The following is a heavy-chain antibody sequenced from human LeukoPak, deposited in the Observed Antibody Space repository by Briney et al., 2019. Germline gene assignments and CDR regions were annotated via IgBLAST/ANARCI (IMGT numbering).Heavy chain of an antibody. V-gene: IGHV3-23*01. D-gene: IGHD2-15*01. CDR2: ISGGAGST. Sequence: GGSLRLSCAASGFAVSSNHMNWVRQAPGKGLEWVSVISGGAGSTYYADSVKGRFTISRDNSRSTLYLQMNSLRAEDTAVYFCANGYCSGGSCYWALGYWGQGALVTVSS. J-gene: IGHJ4*02. CDR3: ANGYCSGGSCYWALGY. CDR1: GFAVSSNH.